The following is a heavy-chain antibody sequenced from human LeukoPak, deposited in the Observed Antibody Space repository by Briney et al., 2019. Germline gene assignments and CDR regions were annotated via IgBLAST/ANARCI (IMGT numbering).Heavy chain of an antibody. V-gene: IGHV3-53*01. J-gene: IGHJ4*02. CDR2: IYSDNT. CDR3: AKIGGLQFPY. Sequence: GGSLRLSCTVSGFSVSSNSMSWVRQAPGKGLEWVSFIYSDNTHYSDSVKGRFTISRDNSKNTLYLQMNSLRAEDTAVYYCAKIGGLQFPYWGQGTLVTVSS. D-gene: IGHD5-24*01. CDR1: GFSVSSNS.